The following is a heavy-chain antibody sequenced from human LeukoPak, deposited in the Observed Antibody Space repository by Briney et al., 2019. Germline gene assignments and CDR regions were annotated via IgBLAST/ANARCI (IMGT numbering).Heavy chain of an antibody. CDR3: ARHYSCDY. CDR1: GFTFSSYW. V-gene: IGHV3-7*01. CDR2: IKQDGSEK. Sequence: GGSLRLSCAASGFTFSSYWMSWVRQAPGKGLEWVANIKQDGSEKYYVDSVKGRFTISRDNAENPLYLQMTCLRAEDTAVYYCARHYSCDYWGQGTLVTVSS. D-gene: IGHD2-21*01. J-gene: IGHJ4*02.